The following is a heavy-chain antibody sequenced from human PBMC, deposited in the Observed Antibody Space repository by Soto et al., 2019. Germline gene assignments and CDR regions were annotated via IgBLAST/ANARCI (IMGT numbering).Heavy chain of an antibody. V-gene: IGHV4-30-4*08. D-gene: IGHD4-17*01. Sequence: QVQLQESGPGLVKPSQTLSLTCTVSGGSISNDDFYWSWIRQPPGKGLEWIGHIYYNGNTYYNPSLERRLTMSFDTSQYQFSLRLSSVIAADSASYCCARATTVTSSVFYYGLDVWGQGTTVTVSS. CDR3: ARATTVTSSVFYYGLDV. CDR1: GGSISNDDFY. J-gene: IGHJ6*02. CDR2: IYYNGNT.